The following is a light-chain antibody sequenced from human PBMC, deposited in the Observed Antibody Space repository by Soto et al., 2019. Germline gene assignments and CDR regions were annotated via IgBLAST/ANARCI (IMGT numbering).Light chain of an antibody. Sequence: QLVLTQSSSASASLGSSVKLTCTLSSGHSSYIIAWHQQQPGKALRYLMKLEGSGSYNKGSGVPDRFSGSSSGADRYLTISNLQFEDEANYYCETWDSNTRVFGGGTKLTVL. CDR1: SGHSSYI. CDR2: LEGSGSY. J-gene: IGLJ2*01. CDR3: ETWDSNTRV. V-gene: IGLV4-60*02.